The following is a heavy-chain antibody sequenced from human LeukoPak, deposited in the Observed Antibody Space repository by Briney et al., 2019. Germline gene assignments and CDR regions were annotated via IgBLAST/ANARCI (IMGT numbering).Heavy chain of an antibody. CDR3: VGEAGIQLY. Sequence: ASVKVSCKASGYTFTSYGISWVRQAPGQGLEWMGWISAYSGDTNYAQKFQGRATMTTDTSTSTAYMELRSLSSDDTAVYYCVGEAGIQLYWGQGTLVTVSS. D-gene: IGHD5-18*01. J-gene: IGHJ4*02. V-gene: IGHV1-18*01. CDR2: ISAYSGDT. CDR1: GYTFTSYG.